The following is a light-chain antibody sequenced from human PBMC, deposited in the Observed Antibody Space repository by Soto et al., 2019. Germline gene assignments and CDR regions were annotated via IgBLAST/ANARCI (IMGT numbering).Light chain of an antibody. CDR2: YVS. Sequence: QSALTQPASVSGSPGQSLTISSTGTSSYVGDYNYVSWYQQHPGKAPRLMIYYVSNRPSGVSNRFSGSNSGNTAALTISGHQAEVEAEYYCSSYTRSSTFYVFGAGTKVTAL. CDR1: SSYVGDYNY. CDR3: SSYTRSSTFYV. V-gene: IGLV2-14*01. J-gene: IGLJ1*01.